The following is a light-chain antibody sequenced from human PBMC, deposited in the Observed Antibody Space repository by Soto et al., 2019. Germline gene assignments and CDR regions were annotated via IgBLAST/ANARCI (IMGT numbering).Light chain of an antibody. J-gene: IGKJ1*01. CDR2: GAS. V-gene: IGKV3-15*01. Sequence: EIVMTQSPVTLSVSPGERATLSCRAGQSVSSNLAWYQQKPGQAPRLLIYGASTRATGIPARFTGSGSGTAFTLTISGLQFDDSAVYYCQQYNNWWTFGQGTKVAMK. CDR1: QSVSSN. CDR3: QQYNNWWT.